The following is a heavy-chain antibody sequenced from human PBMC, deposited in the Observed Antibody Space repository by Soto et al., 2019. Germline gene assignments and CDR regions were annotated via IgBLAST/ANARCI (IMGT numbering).Heavy chain of an antibody. CDR2: IYWDDDK. Sequence: SGPTLVNPTQTLALTCTFSGFSLSTSGVGVGWIRQPPGKALEWLALIYWDDDKRYSPSLKSRLTITKDTSKNQVVLTMTNMDPVDTATYYCAHRYYDFWSGYYTVNWFDPWGQGTLVTVSS. CDR1: GFSLSTSGVG. D-gene: IGHD3-3*01. V-gene: IGHV2-5*02. J-gene: IGHJ5*02. CDR3: AHRYYDFWSGYYTVNWFDP.